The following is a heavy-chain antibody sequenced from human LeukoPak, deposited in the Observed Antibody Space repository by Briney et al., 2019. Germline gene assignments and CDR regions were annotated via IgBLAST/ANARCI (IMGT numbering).Heavy chain of an antibody. CDR2: VNPNSGGT. CDR3: ARELIDFHDHTNKGFFDS. CDR1: GYTFTGYY. J-gene: IGHJ4*02. V-gene: IGHV1-2*02. D-gene: IGHD3/OR15-3a*01. Sequence: GASVKGSCKASGYTFTGYYIHWGGQGPGQGVGWVGWVNPNSGGTNYAQKFQGRVTMTRDTPISTAYMELSSLRSDDTAVYYCARELIDFHDHTNKGFFDSWGQGTLVTVSS.